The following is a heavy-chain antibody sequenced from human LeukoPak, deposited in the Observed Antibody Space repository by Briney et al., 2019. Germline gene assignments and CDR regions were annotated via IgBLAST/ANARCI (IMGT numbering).Heavy chain of an antibody. CDR1: GFNVNSNY. D-gene: IGHD4-23*01. CDR3: AKYHGNALDY. V-gene: IGHV3-23*01. CDR2: ISGSGGST. J-gene: IGHJ4*02. Sequence: TGGSLRLSCAASGFNVNSNYMSWVRQAPGKGLEWVSAISGSGGSTYYADSVKGRFTISRDNSKNTLYLQMNSLRAEDTAAYYCAKYHGNALDYWGQGTLVTVSS.